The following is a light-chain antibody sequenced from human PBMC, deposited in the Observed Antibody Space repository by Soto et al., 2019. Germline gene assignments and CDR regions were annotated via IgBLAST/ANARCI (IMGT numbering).Light chain of an antibody. CDR1: SSDVGAYNY. CDR3: SSYTTIKTVI. CDR2: DVT. V-gene: IGLV2-14*01. Sequence: QSALAQPASVSGSPGQSITISCTGTSSDVGAYNYVSWYHQHHTGKAPELIIYDVTDRPSGVSTRFSGSKSGNTASLTISGLQAEGEGDYYCSSYTTIKTVIFGGGTKLTVL. J-gene: IGLJ2*01.